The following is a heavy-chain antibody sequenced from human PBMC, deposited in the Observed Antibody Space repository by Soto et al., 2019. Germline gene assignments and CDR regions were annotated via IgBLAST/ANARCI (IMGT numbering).Heavy chain of an antibody. CDR2: INPKNGAT. CDR1: GYSITGYS. J-gene: IGHJ4*02. D-gene: IGHD2-15*01. Sequence: KRSCKASGYSITGYSIHRVRQTPGQGLEWMGWINPKNGATNYARTFQGWGTMIRDTSICTVYMGLRSMQSDDTAVHSRATQDPDVVYWGQGTLDTVSP. V-gene: IGHV1-2*04. CDR3: ATQDPDVVY.